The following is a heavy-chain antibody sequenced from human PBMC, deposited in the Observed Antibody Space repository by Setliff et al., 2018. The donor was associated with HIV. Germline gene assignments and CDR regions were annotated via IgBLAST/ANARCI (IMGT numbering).Heavy chain of an antibody. Sequence: PSETLSLTCAVYGGSFSGYYWSWIRQPPGKGLEWIGEINHSGSTNYNPSLKSRVTISVDTSKNQFSLELSSVTAADTAVYYCARTPSLWFGELFDYWGQGTLVTVSS. D-gene: IGHD3-10*01. CDR3: ARTPSLWFGELFDY. CDR1: GGSFSGYY. J-gene: IGHJ4*02. CDR2: INHSGST. V-gene: IGHV4-34*01.